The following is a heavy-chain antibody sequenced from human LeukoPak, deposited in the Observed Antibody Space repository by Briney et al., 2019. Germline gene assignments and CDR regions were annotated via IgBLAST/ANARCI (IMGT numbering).Heavy chain of an antibody. J-gene: IGHJ4*02. D-gene: IGHD2-21*02. Sequence: SETLSLTCAVSGGSISTYYWSWIRQSPGRGLEYIGHSYYNGRTDYNPSLKSRVTISVDTSRNQFSLKLNSVTAADTAVYFCARWYCNRGTCYYPDYWGQGTLVTVSS. V-gene: IGHV4-59*01. CDR3: ARWYCNRGTCYYPDY. CDR1: GGSISTYY. CDR2: SYYNGRT.